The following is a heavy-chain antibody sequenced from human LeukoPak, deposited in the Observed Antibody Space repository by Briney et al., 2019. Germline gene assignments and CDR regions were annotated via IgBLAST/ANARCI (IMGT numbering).Heavy chain of an antibody. V-gene: IGHV3-23*01. CDR2: ISGSGVST. CDR1: DFIFSSYA. CDR3: AKGGQRFLEWLCDY. D-gene: IGHD3-3*01. Sequence: PGGSLRLSCVVSDFIFSSYAMSWVRQVPGKGLEWVSVISGSGVSTNYADSVKGRFTISRDNSKNTLYLQMNSLRAEDTAVYYCAKGGQRFLEWLCDYWGQGTLVTVSS. J-gene: IGHJ4*02.